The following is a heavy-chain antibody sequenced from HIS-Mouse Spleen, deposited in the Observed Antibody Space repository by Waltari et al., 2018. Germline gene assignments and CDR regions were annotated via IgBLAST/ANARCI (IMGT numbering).Heavy chain of an antibody. CDR1: GGSFSGYY. CDR2: INHSGST. Sequence: QVQLQQWGAGLLKPSETLSLTCAVYGGSFSGYYWSWIRQPPGKGLEWVGEINHSGSTNYNPSRKGRVPISVDTSKNQFSLKLSSGTAADTAVYYCARDSGYSNFPVYYYYGMDVWGQGTTVTVSS. D-gene: IGHD4-4*01. J-gene: IGHJ6*02. V-gene: IGHV4-34*01. CDR3: ARDSGYSNFPVYYYYGMDV.